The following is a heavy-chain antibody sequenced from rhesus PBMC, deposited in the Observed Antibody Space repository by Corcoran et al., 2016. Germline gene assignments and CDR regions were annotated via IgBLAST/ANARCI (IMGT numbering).Heavy chain of an antibody. Sequence: QVQLQESGPGLVKPAETLSLTCAVSGGSFRSYWWGWIRQPPGKGLEWIGSIYGNSGSTEYNPSLKSRATISRHTSKTQISLNLKSATAAAAAVYYCLKENTGTGPGFFEIWGQGLRVTVST. CDR2: IYGNSGST. V-gene: IGHV4-160*01. CDR1: GGSFRSYW. J-gene: IGHJ3*01. CDR3: LKENTGTGPGFFEI. D-gene: IGHD4-35*01.